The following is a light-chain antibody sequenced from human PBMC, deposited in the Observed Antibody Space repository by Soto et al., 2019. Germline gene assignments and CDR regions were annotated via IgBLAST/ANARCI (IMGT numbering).Light chain of an antibody. CDR2: GAS. J-gene: IGKJ1*01. CDR1: QSVSSN. V-gene: IGKV3-15*01. CDR3: QQYNNWPWT. Sequence: EIVMTQSPATLSVSPGERATLSCRASQSVSSNLAWYQQKPGQAPRLLIYGASTRATGIPARFSGSGSGTEFTLTISSVQSEDFAVYYCQQYNNWPWTFGQGTKVDIK.